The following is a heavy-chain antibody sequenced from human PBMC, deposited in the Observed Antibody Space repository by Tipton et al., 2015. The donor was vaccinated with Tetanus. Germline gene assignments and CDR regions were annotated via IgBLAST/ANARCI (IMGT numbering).Heavy chain of an antibody. CDR1: GYTFTDYY. Sequence: QVQLVQSGAEVKKPGASVKVSCKASGYTFTDYYIYWVRQAPGQGLEWMGWIDPNSGGTVYAQKFQGRVTMTRDTSISTAYMGLRSLRSDDTAVYYCARDRGDYIYYGMDVWGPGTTVTVS. D-gene: IGHD3-22*01. J-gene: IGHJ6*02. CDR2: IDPNSGGT. V-gene: IGHV1-2*02. CDR3: ARDRGDYIYYGMDV.